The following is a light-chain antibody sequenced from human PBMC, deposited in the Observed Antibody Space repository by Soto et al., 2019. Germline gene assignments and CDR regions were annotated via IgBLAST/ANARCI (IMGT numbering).Light chain of an antibody. Sequence: EIVLTQSPGTLSLSPGDRATLSCRASQSVSSNYLAWYQQKSGQAPRLLIYRASSRATGIPDRISGSGSGTDFTLSISRLEPEYFAVYYCQQYGTSPFTFGPGTKVDIK. CDR2: RAS. V-gene: IGKV3-20*01. J-gene: IGKJ3*01. CDR3: QQYGTSPFT. CDR1: QSVSSNY.